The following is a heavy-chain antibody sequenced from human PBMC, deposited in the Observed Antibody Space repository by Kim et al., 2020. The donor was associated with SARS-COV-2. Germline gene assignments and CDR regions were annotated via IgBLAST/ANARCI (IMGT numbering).Heavy chain of an antibody. V-gene: IGHV3-23*01. J-gene: IGHJ4*02. D-gene: IGHD3-10*01. CDR3: AKDTVRGVIGSPLDY. CDR1: GFTLSSYA. Sequence: GGSLRLSCAASGFTLSSYAMSWVRQAPGKGLEWVSAISGSGGSTYYADSVKGRFTISRDNSKNTLYLQMNSLRAEDTAVYYCAKDTVRGVIGSPLDYWGQGTLVTVSS. CDR2: ISGSGGST.